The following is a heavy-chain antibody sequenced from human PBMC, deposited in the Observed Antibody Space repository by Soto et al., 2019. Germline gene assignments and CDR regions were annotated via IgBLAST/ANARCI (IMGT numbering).Heavy chain of an antibody. V-gene: IGHV3-21*01. D-gene: IGHD6-19*01. CDR1: GFTFSSYS. CDR3: ARDQVAGTRYFEL. CDR2: ISSSSSYI. J-gene: IGHJ2*01. Sequence: EVQLVESGGGLVKPGGSLRLSCAASGFTFSSYSMNWVRQAPGKGLEWVSSISSSSSYIYYADSVKGRFTISRDNAKNSLYLQMTSLRAEDTAVYYCARDQVAGTRYFELWGRGTLVTVSS.